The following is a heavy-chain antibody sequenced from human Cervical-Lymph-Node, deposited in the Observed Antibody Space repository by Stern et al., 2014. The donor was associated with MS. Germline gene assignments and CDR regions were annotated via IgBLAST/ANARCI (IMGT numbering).Heavy chain of an antibody. V-gene: IGHV7-4-1*02. CDR2: INTNTGNT. CDR1: GYTFTRNA. J-gene: IGHJ4*02. CDR3: ARVKPAAILDY. D-gene: IGHD2-2*01. Sequence: QVQLVQSGSELKKPGASVKVSCKASGYTFTRNAVNWVRQAPGQRLEWMGWINTNTGNTPYAQAFTGRFVFSLDTSVSTAYLQISSLKAEDTAIYYCARVKPAAILDYWGQGTLVTVSS.